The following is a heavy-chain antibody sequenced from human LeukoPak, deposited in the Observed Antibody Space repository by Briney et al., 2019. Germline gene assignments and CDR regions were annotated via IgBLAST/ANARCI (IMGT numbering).Heavy chain of an antibody. CDR3: AREGTIFGVVIPFDY. J-gene: IGHJ4*02. Sequence: KPSETLSLTCTVSGGSISSYYWSWIRQPAGKGLEWIGRIYTSGSTNYNPSLKSRVTMSVDTSKNQFSLKLSSVTAAGTAVYYCAREGTIFGVVIPFDYWGQGTLVTVSS. CDR1: GGSISSYY. D-gene: IGHD3-3*01. V-gene: IGHV4-4*07. CDR2: IYTSGST.